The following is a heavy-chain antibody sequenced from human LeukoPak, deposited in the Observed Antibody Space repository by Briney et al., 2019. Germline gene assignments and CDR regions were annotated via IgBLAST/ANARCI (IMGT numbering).Heavy chain of an antibody. D-gene: IGHD3-10*01. J-gene: IGHJ5*02. CDR1: GFTFSGYA. CDR3: ARYYYASWFDP. CDR2: ISGSCGST. V-gene: IGHV3-23*01. Sequence: GGSLRLSCAASGFTFSGYAMSCVRQAPGKGLEWVSAISGSCGSTYYADSVKGRSTIYRDNTKNTLYLQMNSLRAEDTAVYYCARYYYASWFDPWGQGTLVTVSS.